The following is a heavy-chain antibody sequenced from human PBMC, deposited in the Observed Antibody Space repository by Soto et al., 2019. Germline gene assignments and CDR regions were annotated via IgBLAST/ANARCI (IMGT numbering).Heavy chain of an antibody. CDR1: GFSFSSYA. D-gene: IGHD2-15*01. V-gene: IGHV3-23*01. J-gene: IGHJ5*01. CDR2: ISGSGSPT. CDR3: AKGYCGGGRCYDLDNWFDS. Sequence: GGSLRLSCAASGFSFSSYAMTWVRQAPGRGLEWVSAISGSGSPTYYADSVKGRFTISRDNSKNTLYLQMNSLRVEDTAIYYCAKGYCGGGRCYDLDNWFDSWGQGTRVTVSS.